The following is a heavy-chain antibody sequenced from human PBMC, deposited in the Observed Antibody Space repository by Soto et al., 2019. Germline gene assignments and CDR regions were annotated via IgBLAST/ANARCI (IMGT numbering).Heavy chain of an antibody. CDR1: GGSITKGGYY. CDR3: ARADSSGYPVED. D-gene: IGHD3-22*01. V-gene: IGHV4-31*03. J-gene: IGHJ4*02. CDR2: IYYRGTT. Sequence: QVQLQESGPGLVQPSQTLSLTCTFSGGSITKGGYYWSWIRHHPGKGLEWIGYIYYRGTTYYNPSLESRLTISLATARNRFALEVNSVSAADTAVYYCARADSSGYPVEDWGQGTLVTVSS.